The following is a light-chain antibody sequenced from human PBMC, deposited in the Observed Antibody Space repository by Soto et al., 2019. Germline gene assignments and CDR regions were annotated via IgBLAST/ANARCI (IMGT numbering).Light chain of an antibody. V-gene: IGLV1-44*01. CDR3: ATWDDSLNVV. Sequence: QSVLTQSPSASGTPGQRVSISCSGSTSNIGTNTVSWYQHVPGTAPKLLIYSNDQRPSAVPGRFSGSKSGTSASLAMSGLLSEDEADYYCATWDDSLNVVFGGGTKVTVL. J-gene: IGLJ2*01. CDR1: TSNIGTNT. CDR2: SND.